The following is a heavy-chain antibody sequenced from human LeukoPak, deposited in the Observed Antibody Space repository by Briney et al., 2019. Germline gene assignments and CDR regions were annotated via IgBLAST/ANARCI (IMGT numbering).Heavy chain of an antibody. V-gene: IGHV1-46*01. CDR1: GYSFTRYF. Sequence: ASVKVSCKASGYSFTRYFIHWVRQAPGQGLEWMGIIIPSDGSTSYAQKFQGRVTMTRDTSTSTVYMELSSLRSEDTAVYYCARGKVVTMVRGVIITYFDYWGQGTLITVSS. J-gene: IGHJ4*02. D-gene: IGHD3-10*01. CDR2: IIPSDGST. CDR3: ARGKVVTMVRGVIITYFDY.